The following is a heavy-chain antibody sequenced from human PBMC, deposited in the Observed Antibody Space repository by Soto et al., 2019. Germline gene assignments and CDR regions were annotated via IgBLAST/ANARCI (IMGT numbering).Heavy chain of an antibody. Sequence: QMQLVQSGPEVKKPGTSVKVSCKASGFTFTSSAVQWVRQARGQRLEWIGWIVVGSGNTNYAQKFQERVTITRDMSTSTAYMELSSLRSEDTAVYYCAAETVLLWFGESLGFDPWGQGTLVTVSS. CDR1: GFTFTSSA. CDR2: IVVGSGNT. J-gene: IGHJ5*02. D-gene: IGHD3-10*01. CDR3: AAETVLLWFGESLGFDP. V-gene: IGHV1-58*01.